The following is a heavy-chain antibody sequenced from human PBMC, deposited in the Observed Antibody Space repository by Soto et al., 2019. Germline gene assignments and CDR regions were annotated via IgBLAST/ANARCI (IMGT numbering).Heavy chain of an antibody. Sequence: EVQLVESGGGFVQPGGSLRLSCSASEFSFSDYWMTWVRQAPGKGLEWVASIKKDGSEKSYVDSVKGRFTISRDNAKNSLYLHMRSPGDEDTAVYYCARRAAVVGLDYWGQGALVTVSS. CDR2: IKKDGSEK. D-gene: IGHD6-13*01. CDR3: ARRAAVVGLDY. V-gene: IGHV3-7*01. J-gene: IGHJ4*02. CDR1: EFSFSDYW.